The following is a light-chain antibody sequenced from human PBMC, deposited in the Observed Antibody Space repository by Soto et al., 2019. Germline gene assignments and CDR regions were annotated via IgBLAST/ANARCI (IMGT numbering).Light chain of an antibody. V-gene: IGKV3D-20*01. CDR1: QSVSSGY. Sequence: EIVLTQSPATLSVSPGERAALSCRTSQSVSSGYLAWYQQKPGLAPRLLIFDASSRATGIPDRFSGSGSGTDFTLTISRLEPEDFAVYYCQQYSRSPTFGGGTKVDIK. J-gene: IGKJ4*01. CDR2: DAS. CDR3: QQYSRSPT.